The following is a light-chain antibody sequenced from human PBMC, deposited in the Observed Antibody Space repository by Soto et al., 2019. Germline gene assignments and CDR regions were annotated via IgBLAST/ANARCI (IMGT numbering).Light chain of an antibody. CDR1: QGVSDW. V-gene: IGKV1-12*01. CDR3: QQANSYPWT. CDR2: GSS. J-gene: IGKJ1*01. Sequence: DLQMTQSPSSVSAAVGDSVTITCRASQGVSDWVAWYQQKPGEAPKLLIYGSSSLLSGVPSRFSGTRSGTDFTLTISSLQPEDFATYYCQQANSYPWTFGQGTKVDIK.